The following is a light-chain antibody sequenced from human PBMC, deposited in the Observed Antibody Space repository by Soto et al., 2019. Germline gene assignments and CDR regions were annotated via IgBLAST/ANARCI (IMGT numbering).Light chain of an antibody. CDR1: QSVSGN. J-gene: IGKJ4*01. V-gene: IGKV3-15*01. Sequence: EIVMTQSPATLSVSPGARATRSCRASQSVSGNLAWYQQKPGQAPRLLIYGASTRATGIPARFSGSGSGTEFTLTISSLQSEDFAVYYCQQYNNWPLTFGGGTKVEIK. CDR3: QQYNNWPLT. CDR2: GAS.